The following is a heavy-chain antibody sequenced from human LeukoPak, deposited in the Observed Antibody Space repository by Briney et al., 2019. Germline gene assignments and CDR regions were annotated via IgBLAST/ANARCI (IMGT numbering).Heavy chain of an antibody. CDR3: AKGLTMIVAL. Sequence: GGSLRLSCAASGFTFSDYYMSWIRQAPGKGLEWVSAISGSGGSTYYADSVKGRFTISRDNSKNTLYLQMNSLRAEDTAVYYCAKGLTMIVALWGQGTMVTVSS. CDR1: GFTFSDYY. CDR2: ISGSGGST. V-gene: IGHV3-23*01. J-gene: IGHJ3*01. D-gene: IGHD3-22*01.